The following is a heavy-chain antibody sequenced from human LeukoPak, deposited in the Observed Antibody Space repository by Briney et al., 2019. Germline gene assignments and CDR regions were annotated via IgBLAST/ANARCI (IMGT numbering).Heavy chain of an antibody. CDR1: GFTFSSYS. Sequence: GGSLRLSCAASGFTFSSYSMNWVRQAPGKGLEWVSSISSSSSYIYYADSVKGRFTISRDNAKNSLYLQMNSLRAEDTAVYYCARVSASLYFDYWGQGTLVTVSS. CDR2: ISSSSSYI. CDR3: ARVSASLYFDY. J-gene: IGHJ4*02. V-gene: IGHV3-21*01.